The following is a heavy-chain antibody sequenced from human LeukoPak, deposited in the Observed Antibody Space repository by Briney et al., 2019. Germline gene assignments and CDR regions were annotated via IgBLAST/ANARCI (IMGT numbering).Heavy chain of an antibody. J-gene: IGHJ3*02. V-gene: IGHV3-53*01. Sequence: PTGGSLRLSCAVSGFTVSGNYMSWVRQAPGKGLEWVSLIYSGGTTYYADSVKGRFTISRDNGKNSLYLQMNSLRVEDTAVYFCARDSTGWQADSFDIWGQGTKVTVSA. CDR1: GFTVSGNY. CDR2: IYSGGTT. CDR3: ARDSTGWQADSFDI. D-gene: IGHD2-8*02.